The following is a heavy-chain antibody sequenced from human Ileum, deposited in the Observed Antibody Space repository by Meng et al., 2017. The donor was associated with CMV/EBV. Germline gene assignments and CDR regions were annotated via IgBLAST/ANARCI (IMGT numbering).Heavy chain of an antibody. CDR3: VRDEGHWLIDF. D-gene: IGHD6-19*01. V-gene: IGHV4-39*07. Sequence: GSLRLSCTVSGGSITSGNYYWGWVRQPPEKGLEWIGSIYYNGNTYYNALLQSRVTMSRDTSRNQFSLKLGSVTAADTAVYYCVRDEGHWLIDFWGQGTSVTGSS. CDR1: GGSITSGNYY. CDR2: IYYNGNT. J-gene: IGHJ4*02.